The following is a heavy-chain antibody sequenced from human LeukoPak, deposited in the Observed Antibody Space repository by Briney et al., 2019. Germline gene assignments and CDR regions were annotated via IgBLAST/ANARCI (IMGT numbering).Heavy chain of an antibody. V-gene: IGHV5-51*01. Sequence: GESLKISCKGPAYSFTNYWIGWVRQMPGKGLEWMGIIYPGDSDIRYSPAFQGQVTISADKSISTAYLQWSSLKASDTAMYYCARLAPPYCSGGSCYSYYYYYGMDVWGQGTTVTVSS. J-gene: IGHJ6*02. CDR2: IYPGDSDI. D-gene: IGHD2-15*01. CDR1: AYSFTNYW. CDR3: ARLAPPYCSGGSCYSYYYYYGMDV.